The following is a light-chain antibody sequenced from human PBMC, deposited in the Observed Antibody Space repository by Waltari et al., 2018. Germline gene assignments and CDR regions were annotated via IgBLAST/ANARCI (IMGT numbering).Light chain of an antibody. CDR2: QDV. Sequence: SYDLTQSPSVSVSPGQTASMSFSGDKLALSYVAWYHQRPGQSPFLVIYQDVKRPSGIPERFSGSFSANTATLTISGTQPMDEGDYYCQTWDGTTVVFGGGTKLTVL. V-gene: IGLV3-1*01. J-gene: IGLJ2*01. CDR3: QTWDGTTVV. CDR1: KLALSY.